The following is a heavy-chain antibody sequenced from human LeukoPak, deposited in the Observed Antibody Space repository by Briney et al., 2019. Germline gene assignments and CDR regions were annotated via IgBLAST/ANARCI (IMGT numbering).Heavy chain of an antibody. CDR2: IYHSGST. CDR1: GYSISSGYY. Sequence: PSETLSLTCAVSGYSISSGYYWGWIRQPPGKGLEWIGGIYHSGSTYYNPSLKSRVTISVDTSKNQFSLKLSSVTAADTAVHYCVLSYYYYYYMDVWGKGTTVTVSS. J-gene: IGHJ6*03. CDR3: VLSYYYYYYMDV. V-gene: IGHV4-38-2*01.